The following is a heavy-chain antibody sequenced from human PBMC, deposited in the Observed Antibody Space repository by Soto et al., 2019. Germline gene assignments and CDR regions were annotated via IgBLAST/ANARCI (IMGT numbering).Heavy chain of an antibody. CDR2: IYYSGGT. CDR1: GGSISSYY. D-gene: IGHD4-17*01. V-gene: IGHV4-59*08. CDR3: ARRYGDAFDI. J-gene: IGHJ3*02. Sequence: QVQLQESGPGLVKPSETLSLTCTVSGGSISSYYWSWIRQPPGKGLEWIGYIYYSGGTNYNPSLKSRVIISVDTSKNQFSLKLSSVTAADTAVYYCARRYGDAFDIWGQGTMVTVSS.